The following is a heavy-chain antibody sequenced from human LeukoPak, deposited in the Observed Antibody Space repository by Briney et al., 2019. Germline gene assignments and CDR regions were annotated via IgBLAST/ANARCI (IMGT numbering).Heavy chain of an antibody. CDR2: IRRKDSGGTP. V-gene: IGHV3-49*04. J-gene: IGHJ4*02. Sequence: PGGSLRLSCTASGFSFGDYDMSWVRQAPGKGLEWVGFIRRKDSGGTPEYAASVKGRFTISRDDSKSLAYLQMNSLKTEDTAVYYCNRGLEPSTGPDYWGQGTLVTVSS. CDR3: NRGLEPSTGPDY. CDR1: GFSFGDYD. D-gene: IGHD1-1*01.